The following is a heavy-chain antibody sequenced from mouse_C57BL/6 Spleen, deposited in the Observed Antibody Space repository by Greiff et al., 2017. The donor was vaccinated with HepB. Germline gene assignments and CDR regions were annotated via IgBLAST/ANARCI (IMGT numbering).Heavy chain of an antibody. Sequence: ESGPGLVKPSQSLSLTCSVTGYSITSGYYWNWIRQFPGNKLEWMGYISYDGSNNYNPSLKNRISITRDTSKNQFFLKLNSVTTEDTATYYCARGSTMIKTDWYFDVWGTGTTVTVSS. J-gene: IGHJ1*03. CDR3: ARGSTMIKTDWYFDV. V-gene: IGHV3-6*01. D-gene: IGHD2-4*01. CDR1: GYSITSGYY. CDR2: ISYDGSN.